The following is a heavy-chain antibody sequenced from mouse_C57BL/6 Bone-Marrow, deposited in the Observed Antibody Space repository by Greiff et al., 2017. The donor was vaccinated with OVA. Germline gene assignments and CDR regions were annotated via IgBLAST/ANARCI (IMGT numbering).Heavy chain of an antibody. CDR1: GYTFTSYW. Sequence: QVQLQQPGAELVKPGASVKLSCKASGYTFTSYWMHWVKQRPGQGLEWIGMIHPNSGSTNYNEKFKSKATLTVDKSSSTAYMQLSSLTSEDSAVYYCARPGNGYYSWFAYWGQGTLVTVSA. CDR3: ARPGNGYYSWFAY. D-gene: IGHD2-3*01. V-gene: IGHV1-64*01. CDR2: IHPNSGST. J-gene: IGHJ3*01.